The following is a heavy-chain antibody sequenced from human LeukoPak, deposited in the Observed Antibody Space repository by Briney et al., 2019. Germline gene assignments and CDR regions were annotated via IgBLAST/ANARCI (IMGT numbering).Heavy chain of an antibody. J-gene: IGHJ4*02. V-gene: IGHV3-66*01. D-gene: IGHD6-19*01. Sequence: PGGSLRLSCAASGFTVSTNYMNWVRQPPGKGLEWVSIIYSGGSTNYADSVKGRFTISRDNSKNTLYLQMNSLRAEDTAVYYCTRTSSGWYSYWGQGTLVTVSS. CDR3: TRTSSGWYSY. CDR1: GFTVSTNY. CDR2: IYSGGST.